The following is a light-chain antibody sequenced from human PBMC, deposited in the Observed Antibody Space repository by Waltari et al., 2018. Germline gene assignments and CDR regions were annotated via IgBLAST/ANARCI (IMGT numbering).Light chain of an antibody. Sequence: EIVLTQSPATLSLSPGERATLSCRASQDIRRTLAWYQQKPGQPPRLPISGASNRATGIPDRFSGTESETDFNLTISRLAPEDFAVYFCQHYLRLPVTYGQGTKVEIK. J-gene: IGKJ1*01. CDR3: QHYLRLPVT. V-gene: IGKV3-20*01. CDR2: GAS. CDR1: QDIRRT.